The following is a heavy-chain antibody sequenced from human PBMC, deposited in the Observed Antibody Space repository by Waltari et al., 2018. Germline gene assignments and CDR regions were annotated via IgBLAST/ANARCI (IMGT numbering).Heavy chain of an antibody. V-gene: IGHV3-21*01. CDR1: GFTFTSRT. Sequence: EIHLVESGGGLVQPGGSLRLSCAASGFTFTSRTMNWVRQATGKGLEWVSSINSDSTYTYYADSVKGRFTISRDNAKNSLYLEMNSLRPEDTALYFCSRDTGGSYYYFYYYMDVWGKGTTVTVSS. CDR3: SRDTGGSYYYFYYYMDV. D-gene: IGHD1-26*01. CDR2: INSDSTYT. J-gene: IGHJ6*03.